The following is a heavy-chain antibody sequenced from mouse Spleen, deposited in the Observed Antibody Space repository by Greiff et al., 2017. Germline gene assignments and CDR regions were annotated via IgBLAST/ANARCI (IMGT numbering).Heavy chain of an antibody. Sequence: QVQLQQSGAELVRPGASVTLSCKASGYTFTDYEMHWVKQTPVHGLEWIGAIDPETGGTAYNQKFKGKAILTADKSSSTAYMELRSLTSEDSAVYYCTRVSPLTGTWAYWGQGTLVTVSA. D-gene: IGHD4-1*01. V-gene: IGHV1-15*01. CDR3: TRVSPLTGTWAY. CDR2: IDPETGGT. J-gene: IGHJ3*01. CDR1: GYTFTDYE.